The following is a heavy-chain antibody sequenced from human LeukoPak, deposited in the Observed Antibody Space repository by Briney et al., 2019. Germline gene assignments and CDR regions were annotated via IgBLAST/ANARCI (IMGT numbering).Heavy chain of an antibody. CDR2: IYYSGST. CDR3: ARAAYGSGSYYNWGEGEYYFDY. CDR1: GGSISSYY. V-gene: IGHV4-59*01. D-gene: IGHD3-10*01. J-gene: IGHJ4*02. Sequence: PSETLSLTCTVSGGSISSYYWSWIRQPPGKGLEWIGYIYYSGSTNYNPSLKSRVTISVDTSKNQFSLKLSSVTAADTAVYYCARAAYGSGSYYNWGEGEYYFDYWGQGTLVTVSS.